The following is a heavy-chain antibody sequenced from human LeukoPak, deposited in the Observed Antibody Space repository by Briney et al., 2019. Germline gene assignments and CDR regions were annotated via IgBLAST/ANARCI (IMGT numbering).Heavy chain of an antibody. CDR2: IYIRGST. CDR1: GGSISSGSYY. CDR3: ARDFCIAAAGADAFDI. J-gene: IGHJ3*02. V-gene: IGHV4-61*02. D-gene: IGHD6-13*01. Sequence: SETLSLTCTVSGGSISSGSYYWSWIRQPAGKGLEWIGRIYIRGSTNYNPSLKSRVTISVDTSKNQSSLKLTSVTAADTAVYYCARDFCIAAAGADAFDIWGQGTKVTVSS.